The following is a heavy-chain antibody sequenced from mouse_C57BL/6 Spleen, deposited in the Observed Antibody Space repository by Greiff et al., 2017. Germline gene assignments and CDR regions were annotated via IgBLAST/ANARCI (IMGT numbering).Heavy chain of an antibody. CDR2: IDPSDSYT. Sequence: QVHVKQPGAELVMPGASVKLSCKASGYTFTSYWMHWVKQRPGQGLEWIGEIDPSDSYTNYNQKFKGKATLTVDKSSSTAYMQLSSLTSEDSAVYYCARWGLLIFDYWGQGTTLTVSS. CDR1: GYTFTSYW. V-gene: IGHV1-69*01. J-gene: IGHJ2*01. D-gene: IGHD2-3*01. CDR3: ARWGLLIFDY.